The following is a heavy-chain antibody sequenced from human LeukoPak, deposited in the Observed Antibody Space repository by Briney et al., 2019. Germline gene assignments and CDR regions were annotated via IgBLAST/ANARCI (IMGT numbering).Heavy chain of an antibody. D-gene: IGHD3-3*01. CDR1: GFTFSNYW. CDR3: ARDPSYDFWSGYHDYFDY. Sequence: GGSLRLSCATSGFTFSNYWMHWVRQVPGEGLVWVSRIKGDGSSTRNADSVKGRFTISRDNAKSTLYLQMNSLRAEDTAVYYCARDPSYDFWSGYHDYFDYWGQGTLVTVPS. CDR2: IKGDGSST. V-gene: IGHV3-74*01. J-gene: IGHJ4*02.